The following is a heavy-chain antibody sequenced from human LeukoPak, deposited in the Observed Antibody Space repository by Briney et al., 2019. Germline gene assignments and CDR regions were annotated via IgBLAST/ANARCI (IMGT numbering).Heavy chain of an antibody. CDR3: ATSRFSGGLGRFDP. J-gene: IGHJ5*02. CDR2: IYTSGNT. D-gene: IGHD3-10*01. Sequence: PSETLSLTCTVSGYSISSGYYWGWIRPPAGKGLEWIGRIYTSGNTIYNPSLKSRVTISIDTSKNQVSLKLTSVTAADTAVYYCATSRFSGGLGRFDPWGQGTLVTVSS. CDR1: GYSISSGYY. V-gene: IGHV4-61*02.